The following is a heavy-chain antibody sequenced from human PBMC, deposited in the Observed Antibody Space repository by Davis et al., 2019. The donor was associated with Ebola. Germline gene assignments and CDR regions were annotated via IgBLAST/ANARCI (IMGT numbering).Heavy chain of an antibody. CDR1: GYTFTSYG. D-gene: IGHD6-13*01. CDR2: IIPILGIA. CDR3: ARDSVGWVIAAADTAFDI. V-gene: IGHV1-2*02. Sequence: AASVKVSCKASGYTFTSYGISWVRQAPGQGLEWMGRIIPILGIANYAQKFQGRVTMTRDTSISTAYMELSRLRSDDTAVYYCARDSVGWVIAAADTAFDIWGQGTMVTVSS. J-gene: IGHJ3*02.